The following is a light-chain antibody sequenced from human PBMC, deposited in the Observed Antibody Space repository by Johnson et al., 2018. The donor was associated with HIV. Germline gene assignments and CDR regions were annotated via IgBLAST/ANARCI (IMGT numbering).Light chain of an antibody. CDR1: SSNIGNNY. Sequence: QSVLTQPPSVSAAPGQKVTISCSGSSSNIGNNYVSWYQQLPVTAPKLLIYENNKRPSGIPDRFSGSKSGTSATLAITGLPTGDEADCYCGTWDTSRSVYVFGTGTKVTVL. V-gene: IGLV1-51*02. CDR2: ENN. CDR3: GTWDTSRSVYV. J-gene: IGLJ1*01.